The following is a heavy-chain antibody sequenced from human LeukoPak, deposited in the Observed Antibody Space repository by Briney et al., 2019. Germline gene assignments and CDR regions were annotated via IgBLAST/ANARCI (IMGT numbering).Heavy chain of an antibody. CDR2: IYTSGST. CDR1: GGSISSGSYY. Sequence: PSETLSLTCTVSGGSISSGSYYWSWIRQPAGKGLEWIGRIYTSGSTNYNPSLKSRVTISVDTSKNQFSLKLSSVTAADTAVYYRVAVTSSVYYWGQGTLVTVSS. CDR3: VAVTSSVYY. V-gene: IGHV4-61*02. J-gene: IGHJ4*02. D-gene: IGHD4-17*01.